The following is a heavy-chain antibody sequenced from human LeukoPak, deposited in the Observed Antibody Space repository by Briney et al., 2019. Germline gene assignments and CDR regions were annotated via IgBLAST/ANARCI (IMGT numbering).Heavy chain of an antibody. CDR1: GFTFSSSA. CDR2: ISGSGGST. V-gene: IGHV3-23*01. Sequence: GGSLRLSCVASGFTFSSSAMSWVRQAPGKGLECVSAISGSGGSTNYADSVKGRFTISRDNSKNTLYLQMNSLRAEDTAVYYCAKEASIAARPVYFDYWGQGTLVTVSS. J-gene: IGHJ4*02. CDR3: AKEASIAARPVYFDY. D-gene: IGHD6-6*01.